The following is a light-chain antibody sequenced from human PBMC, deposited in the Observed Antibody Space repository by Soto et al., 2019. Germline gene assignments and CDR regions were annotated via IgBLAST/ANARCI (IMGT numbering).Light chain of an antibody. V-gene: IGKV1-39*01. CDR3: PEGYSNLWP. CDR1: QGIRND. Sequence: SRSSPYPSIKDRVTITCRASQGIRNDLHWYQQKPGKAPKLLIYAASNLQSGVPSRFSGRGSGTNFTLSLISLQPEDVVPYYCPEGYSNLWPFGQGAKVDIK. CDR2: AAS. J-gene: IGKJ1*01.